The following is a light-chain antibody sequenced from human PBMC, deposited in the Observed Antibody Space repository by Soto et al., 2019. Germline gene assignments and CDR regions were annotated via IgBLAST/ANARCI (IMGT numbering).Light chain of an antibody. J-gene: IGKJ5*01. CDR3: QQHGSSPIT. CDR1: QSVSSSY. Sequence: EIVMTQSLGTLSVSLVDSATLSCSSSQSVSSSYLAWYQQEPGQAPRLLTYGASSRTPGIPDRFSGSGSGTDFTLTISRLEPEDFAVYYCQQHGSSPITFGQGTRLEIK. V-gene: IGKV3-20*01. CDR2: GAS.